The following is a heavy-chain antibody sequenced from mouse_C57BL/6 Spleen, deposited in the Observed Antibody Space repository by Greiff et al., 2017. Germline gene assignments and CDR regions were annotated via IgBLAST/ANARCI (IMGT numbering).Heavy chain of an antibody. CDR2: IDPSDNET. CDR3: TIIYCCGRGMDY. D-gene: IGHD1-1*01. J-gene: IGHJ4*01. Sequence: QVQLQQPGAELVRPGSSVKLSCKASGYTFTSYWMHWVKQRPIQGLEWIGNIDPSDNETHYNQKFKDKATLTVDKSSSTAYMQLSSLTSEDSAVYCCTIIYCCGRGMDYWGQGTSVTVSS. CDR1: GYTFTSYW. V-gene: IGHV1-52*01.